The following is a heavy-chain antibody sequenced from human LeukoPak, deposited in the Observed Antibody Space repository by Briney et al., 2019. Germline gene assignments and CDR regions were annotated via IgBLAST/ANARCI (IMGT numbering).Heavy chain of an antibody. CDR3: ARSRDGYNYIGDY. J-gene: IGHJ4*02. V-gene: IGHV3-33*07. Sequence: GGSLRLSCAASGFTFSSYDMYWVRQAPGKGLGWVAFVRYDGSQKYYADSVKGRFTLSRDNSKNTLYLQMNSLRAEDTAVYYCARSRDGYNYIGDYWGQGTLVTVSS. CDR1: GFTFSSYD. CDR2: VRYDGSQK. D-gene: IGHD5-24*01.